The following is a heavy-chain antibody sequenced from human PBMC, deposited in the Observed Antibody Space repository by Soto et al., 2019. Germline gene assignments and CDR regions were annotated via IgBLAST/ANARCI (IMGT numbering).Heavy chain of an antibody. V-gene: IGHV1-24*01. Sequence: GASVKVSCKVSGYTLTELSMHWVRQAPGKGLEWMGGFDPEDGETIYAQKFQGRVTMTEDTSTDTAYMELSSLRSEDTAVYYCATDPLNYCSGGSCYFKDYWGQGTLVTVSS. CDR2: FDPEDGET. D-gene: IGHD2-15*01. CDR3: ATDPLNYCSGGSCYFKDY. J-gene: IGHJ4*02. CDR1: GYTLTELS.